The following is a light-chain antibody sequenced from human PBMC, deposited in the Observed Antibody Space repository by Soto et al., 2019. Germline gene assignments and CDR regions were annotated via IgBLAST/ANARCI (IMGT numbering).Light chain of an antibody. J-gene: IGLJ3*02. V-gene: IGLV1-51*01. Sequence: QSVLTQPPSVSAAPGQRVTISCSGSSSNIGTNYVSWYRHLPGTAPKVISYDNNKRPSGITDRFSASKSGTSATLGITGLRTEDEADYYCGTWDSSLSSWVFGGGTKVTVL. CDR2: DNN. CDR3: GTWDSSLSSWV. CDR1: SSNIGTNY.